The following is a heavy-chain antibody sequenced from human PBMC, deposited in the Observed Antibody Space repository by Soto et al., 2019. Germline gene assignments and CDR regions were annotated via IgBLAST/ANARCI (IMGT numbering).Heavy chain of an antibody. V-gene: IGHV2-5*02. D-gene: IGHD3-10*01. J-gene: IGHJ6*02. CDR3: SQGGSGSYYGMDV. Sequence: QITLKESGPTLVKPSRTLTLTCTFSGLSLTTSGVGVSWIRQPPGKALEWLAVIYWDNDKRFSPSLKTRLTITRDTSKNQVILTMTNMDPVDTGTYYCSQGGSGSYYGMDVWGQGTTVTVSS. CDR1: GLSLTTSGVG. CDR2: IYWDNDK.